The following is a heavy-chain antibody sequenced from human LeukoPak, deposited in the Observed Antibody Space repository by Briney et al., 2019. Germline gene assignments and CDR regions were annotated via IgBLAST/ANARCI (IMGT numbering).Heavy chain of an antibody. CDR1: GFTFSSYS. V-gene: IGHV3-48*02. CDR3: ARIGWELDVFVI. Sequence: QTGGSLRLSCAASGFTFSSYSMNWVRQAPGKGLEWVSYISSSSSTIYYADSVKGRFTISRDNAKNSLYLQMNILRDEDTAVYYCARIGWELDVFVIWAQGTMVPVSS. CDR2: ISSSSSTI. J-gene: IGHJ3*02. D-gene: IGHD3-10*01.